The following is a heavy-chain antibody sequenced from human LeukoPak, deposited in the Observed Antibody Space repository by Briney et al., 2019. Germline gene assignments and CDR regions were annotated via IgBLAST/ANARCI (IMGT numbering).Heavy chain of an antibody. Sequence: PGGTLRLSCAASGFTFSSYGMSWVRQAPGKGLEWVSAISGSGGSTYHADSVKGRFTISRDNSKNTLYLQMNSLRAEDTAVYYCAKGQIAVVYWGQGTLVTVSS. V-gene: IGHV3-23*01. CDR2: ISGSGGST. D-gene: IGHD6-19*01. CDR1: GFTFSSYG. J-gene: IGHJ4*02. CDR3: AKGQIAVVY.